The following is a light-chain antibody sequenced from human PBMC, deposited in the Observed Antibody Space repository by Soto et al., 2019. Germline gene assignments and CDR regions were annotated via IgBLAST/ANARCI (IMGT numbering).Light chain of an antibody. CDR2: GAS. J-gene: IGKJ4*01. V-gene: IGKV3-15*01. Sequence: EIVMTQSPGTLSVSPGERATLSCRASQSVSSNLAWYQQKPGQAPRLLIYGASTRATGIPARFSGRGSGTEFTLTISSLQSEDFAVYYCQQYNDWPLTFGGGTKVDIK. CDR3: QQYNDWPLT. CDR1: QSVSSN.